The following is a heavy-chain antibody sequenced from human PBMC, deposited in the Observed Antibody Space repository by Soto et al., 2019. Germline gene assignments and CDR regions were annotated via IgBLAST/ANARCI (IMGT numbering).Heavy chain of an antibody. D-gene: IGHD3-9*01. CDR2: IYYSGST. CDR1: GGSISSSSYY. V-gene: IGHV4-39*01. CDR3: ARLGYDSLTGYSDYYYYGMXV. Sequence: PSETLSLTCTVSGGSISSSSYYWGWIRQPPGKGLEWIGSIYYSGSTYYNPSLKSRVTISVDTSKNQFSLKLSSVTAADTAVYYCARLGYDSLTGYSDYYYYGMXVWGQGTTVTVSS. J-gene: IGHJ6*02.